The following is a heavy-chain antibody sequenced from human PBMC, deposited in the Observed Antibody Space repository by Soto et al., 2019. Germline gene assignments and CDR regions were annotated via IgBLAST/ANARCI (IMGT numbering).Heavy chain of an antibody. CDR2: IYQSGST. J-gene: IGHJ3*02. CDR3: ARELLFYDSDGFSWDDAFDI. D-gene: IGHD3-22*01. CDR1: GGSLSSSAYS. Sequence: PSETLSLTCAVSGGSLSSSAYSWGWIRQPPGKGLEWIGFIYQSGSTYYNPSLKSRVTMSLDRPKNQFSLKLSSVTAADTAVYYCARELLFYDSDGFSWDDAFDIWGQGTMVT. V-gene: IGHV4-30-2*01.